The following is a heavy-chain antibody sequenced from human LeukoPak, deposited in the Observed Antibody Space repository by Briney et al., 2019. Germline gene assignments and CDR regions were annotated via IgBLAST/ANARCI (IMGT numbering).Heavy chain of an antibody. V-gene: IGHV3-23*01. Sequence: PGGSLRLSCAASGFTFSSDAMSWVRQAPGKGLEWVSTISGSGGSTYYADSVKGRFTISRDNSKNTLYLQMNSLRAEDTAVHYYAKGGATGTYFFDYWGQGALVTVSS. CDR3: AKGGATGTYFFDY. CDR1: GFTFSSDA. CDR2: ISGSGGST. J-gene: IGHJ4*02. D-gene: IGHD3-10*01.